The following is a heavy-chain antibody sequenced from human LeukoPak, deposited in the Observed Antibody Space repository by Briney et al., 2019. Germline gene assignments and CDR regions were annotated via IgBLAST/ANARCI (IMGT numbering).Heavy chain of an antibody. D-gene: IGHD5-12*01. CDR2: IKQGGSEK. CDR3: ASGWLRYYFDY. Sequence: PGGSLRLSCAASGFTFNSYWMSWVRQAPGKGLEWVANIKQGGSEKYYVDSVKGRFTISRDNAKNSLYLQMNSLRAEDTAVYYCASGWLRYYFDYWGQGTLVTVSS. V-gene: IGHV3-7*01. CDR1: GFTFNSYW. J-gene: IGHJ4*02.